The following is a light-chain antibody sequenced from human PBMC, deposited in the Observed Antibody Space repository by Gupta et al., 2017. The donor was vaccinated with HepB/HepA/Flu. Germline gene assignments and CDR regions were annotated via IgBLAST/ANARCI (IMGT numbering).Light chain of an antibody. V-gene: IGLV3-1*01. J-gene: IGLJ2*01. CDR3: QAWDSSTAVV. CDR1: KLGDKY. CDR2: QDS. Sequence: SYELTQPPSVSVSPGQQASITCSGDKLGDKYACWYQQKPGQSPVLVIYQDSKRPSGIPERFSGSNSGNTATLTISGTQAMDEADYYCQAWDSSTAVVFGGGTKLTVL.